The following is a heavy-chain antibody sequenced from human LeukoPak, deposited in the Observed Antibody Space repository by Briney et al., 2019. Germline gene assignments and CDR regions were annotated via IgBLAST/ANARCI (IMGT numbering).Heavy chain of an antibody. CDR1: GYTFAIYG. Sequence: ASVKVSCKASGYTFAIYGISWVRQAPGQGLEWMAWISPYDGDTNYAQNFEGRVTMATETSTSTAYMELRSLRSDDTAIYYCARDYCTRGGDCYKEDLFDPWGQGTLVTVSS. J-gene: IGHJ5*02. V-gene: IGHV1-18*01. CDR2: ISPYDGDT. D-gene: IGHD2-21*02. CDR3: ARDYCTRGGDCYKEDLFDP.